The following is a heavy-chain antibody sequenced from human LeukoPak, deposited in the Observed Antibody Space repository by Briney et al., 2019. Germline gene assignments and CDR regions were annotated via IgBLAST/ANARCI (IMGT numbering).Heavy chain of an antibody. CDR1: GGSISSYY. J-gene: IGHJ4*02. D-gene: IGHD3-22*01. Sequence: SETLSLTCTVSGGSISSYYWSWIRQPAEKELEWIGRIYFTGSTNYNPSLKSRVTMSVDTSKNQFSLKLSSVTAADTAVYYCAGRLRYYDSSGPHWDYWGQGTLVTVSS. CDR2: IYFTGST. V-gene: IGHV4-4*07. CDR3: AGRLRYYDSSGPHWDY.